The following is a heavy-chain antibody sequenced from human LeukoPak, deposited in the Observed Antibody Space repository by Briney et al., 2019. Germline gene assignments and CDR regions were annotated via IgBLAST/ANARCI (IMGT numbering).Heavy chain of an antibody. V-gene: IGHV3-23*01. J-gene: IGHJ4*02. CDR2: ISGSGGNR. CDR3: AKILGAAGLDY. Sequence: PGGSLRLSCAASGFTFSGSAMSWVRQAPGKGLEWVSSISGSGGNRYYADSVKGRFTISRDNSKNTLFLQMNSLGAEDTATYFCAKILGAAGLDYWGQGTLVTVSS. CDR1: GFTFSGSA. D-gene: IGHD6-13*01.